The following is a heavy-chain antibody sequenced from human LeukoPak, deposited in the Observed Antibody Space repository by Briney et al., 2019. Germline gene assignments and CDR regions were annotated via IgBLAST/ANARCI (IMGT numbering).Heavy chain of an antibody. J-gene: IGHJ4*02. CDR1: GGSFSDYY. Sequence: PSETLSLTCAVYGGSFSDYYWSWIRQPPGKGLEWIGEINHSGSTNYKLSLKSRVTISVETAKNQFSLKLSPLTAADTAVYYCARGWALNYYDSSGFYFDYWGQGTLVTVSS. CDR3: ARGWALNYYDSSGFYFDY. D-gene: IGHD3-22*01. CDR2: INHSGST. V-gene: IGHV4-34*01.